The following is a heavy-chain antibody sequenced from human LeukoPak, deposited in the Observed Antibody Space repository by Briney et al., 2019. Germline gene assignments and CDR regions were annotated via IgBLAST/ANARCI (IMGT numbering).Heavy chain of an antibody. Sequence: PGGSLRLSCAASGFTFSSYSMNWVRQVQGKGMGWVSYISISSSTIYYSDSVKGRFTISRENAKNSLYLQMNSLRAEDTAVYYCARERKITMVRGVIRPEYNWFDPWGQGTLVTVSS. CDR2: ISISSSTI. CDR3: ARERKITMVRGVIRPEYNWFDP. V-gene: IGHV3-48*01. J-gene: IGHJ5*02. D-gene: IGHD3-10*01. CDR1: GFTFSSYS.